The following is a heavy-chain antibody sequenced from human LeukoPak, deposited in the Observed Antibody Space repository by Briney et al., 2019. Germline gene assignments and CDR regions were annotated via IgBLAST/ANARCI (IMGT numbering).Heavy chain of an antibody. D-gene: IGHD3-9*01. CDR3: ARNRGNILSVYLGAFDI. CDR2: IYYSGST. CDR1: GGSISSGNYY. Sequence: PSETLSLTCTVSGGSISSGNYYWSWIRQPPGKGLEWIGYIYYSGSTNYNSSLKSRVTIARDTSKNQFSLKLSSVTAADTAVYYCARNRGNILSVYLGAFDIWGKGKRVTV. J-gene: IGHJ3*02. V-gene: IGHV4-61*01.